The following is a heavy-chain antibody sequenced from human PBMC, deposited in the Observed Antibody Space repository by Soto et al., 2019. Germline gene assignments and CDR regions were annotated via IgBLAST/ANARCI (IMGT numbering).Heavy chain of an antibody. D-gene: IGHD3-22*01. CDR1: GYTFTSYA. CDR3: ARAPFDSYDSSGYYYASLISANDY. J-gene: IGHJ4*02. Sequence: ASVKVSCKASGYTFTSYAMHWVRQAPGQRLEWMGWITDGNGNTKYSQKFQGRLTITRDTSASTAYMELSSLRSEDTAVYYCARAPFDSYDSSGYYYASLISANDYWGQGTLVTVSS. V-gene: IGHV1-3*01. CDR2: ITDGNGNT.